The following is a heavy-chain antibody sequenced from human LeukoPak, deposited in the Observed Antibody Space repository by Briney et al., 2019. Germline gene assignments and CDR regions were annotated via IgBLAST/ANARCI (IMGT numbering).Heavy chain of an antibody. J-gene: IGHJ4*02. CDR2: ISSSGTTI. D-gene: IGHD2-2*01. CDR3: ARDVVGVSFFDY. V-gene: IGHV3-48*03. Sequence: GGSLRLSCGASGFTFSSYEMNWVRQAPGKGLEGVSYISSSGTTIYYADSVKGRFTISRDNAKNSLYLQMNSLRAEDTAVYYCARDVVGVSFFDYWGQGTLVTVSS. CDR1: GFTFSSYE.